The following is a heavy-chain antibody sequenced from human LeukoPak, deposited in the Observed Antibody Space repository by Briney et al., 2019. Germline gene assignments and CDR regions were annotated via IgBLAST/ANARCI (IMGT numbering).Heavy chain of an antibody. CDR1: GFTFSGYW. CDR2: IKQDGSEK. V-gene: IGHV3-7*01. CDR3: ARWPKQQLDNYFDY. J-gene: IGHJ4*02. Sequence: GGSLRLSCAASGFTFSGYWMSWVRQAPGKGLEWVADIKQDGSEKYYVDSVKGRFTISRDTAKHLLYLQMNILRAEDTVVYYFARWPKQQLDNYFDYWGQGTLVTVSS. D-gene: IGHD6-13*01.